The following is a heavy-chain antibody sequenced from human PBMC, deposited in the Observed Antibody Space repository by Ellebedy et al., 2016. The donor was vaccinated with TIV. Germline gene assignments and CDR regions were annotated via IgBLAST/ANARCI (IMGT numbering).Heavy chain of an antibody. J-gene: IGHJ5*02. Sequence: AASVQVSCKASGYTFATYAMHWVRQAPGQRLEWMGWINAGNGNTKYSQKFQGRVTITRDTSASTAYMELSSLRSEDTAVYYCARATDYYVGTPMVRKFGPWGQGTLVTVSS. CDR2: INAGNGNT. CDR1: GYTFATYA. V-gene: IGHV1-3*01. CDR3: ARATDYYVGTPMVRKFGP. D-gene: IGHD5-18*01.